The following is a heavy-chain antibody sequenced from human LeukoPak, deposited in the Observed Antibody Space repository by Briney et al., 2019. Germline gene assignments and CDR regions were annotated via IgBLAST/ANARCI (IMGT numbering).Heavy chain of an antibody. CDR2: ISGSGSTI. CDR1: GFTFSSYE. J-gene: IGHJ3*02. D-gene: IGHD3-10*01. Sequence: PGGSLRLSCAASGFTFSSYEMNWVRQAPGKGLEWVSYISGSGSTIYYADSVKGRFTISRDNAKNSLYLQMNSLRAEDTAVYYCARDQRFGRFGELSYSNAFDIWGQGTMVTVSS. V-gene: IGHV3-48*03. CDR3: ARDQRFGRFGELSYSNAFDI.